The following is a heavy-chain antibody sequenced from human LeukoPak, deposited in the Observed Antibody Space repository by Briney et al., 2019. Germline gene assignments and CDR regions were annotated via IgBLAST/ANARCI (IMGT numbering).Heavy chain of an antibody. J-gene: IGHJ4*02. CDR2: INSVGTYV. D-gene: IGHD5-18*01. Sequence: GGSLRLSCAASEFTFSSYSMNWVRQAPGKGLEWVSSINSVGTYVYYADSVKGRFTISRDNAKNSLYLQMNSLRAEDTAVYYCATGDTALVTFSADWGQGTLVTVSS. CDR1: EFTFSSYS. CDR3: ATGDTALVTFSAD. V-gene: IGHV3-21*01.